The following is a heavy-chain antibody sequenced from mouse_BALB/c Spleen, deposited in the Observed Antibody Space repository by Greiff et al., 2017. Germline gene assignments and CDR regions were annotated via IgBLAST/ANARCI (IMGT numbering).Heavy chain of an antibody. CDR3: ARHEERGDWYFDV. CDR1: GFTFSSYG. V-gene: IGHV5-6*02. J-gene: IGHJ1*01. Sequence: EVMLVESGGDLVKPGGSLKLSCAASGFTFSSYGMSWVRQTPDKRLEWVATISSGGSYTYYPDSVKGRFTISRDNAKNTLYLQMSSLKSEDTAMYYCARHEERGDWYFDVWGAGTTVTVSS. CDR2: ISSGGSYT.